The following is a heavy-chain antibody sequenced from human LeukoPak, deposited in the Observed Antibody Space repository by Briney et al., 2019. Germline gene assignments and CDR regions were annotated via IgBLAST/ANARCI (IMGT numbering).Heavy chain of an antibody. CDR2: IYSGGST. J-gene: IGHJ4*02. CDR3: ARGGYSYGFHFDY. D-gene: IGHD5-18*01. V-gene: IGHV3-53*01. Sequence: GGSLRLSCAASGFTVNSNYMSWVRQAPGKGLEWVSVIYSGGSTYYADSVKGRFTISRDNSKNTLYLQMNSLRAEDTAVYYCARGGYSYGFHFDYWGQGTLVTVSS. CDR1: GFTVNSNY.